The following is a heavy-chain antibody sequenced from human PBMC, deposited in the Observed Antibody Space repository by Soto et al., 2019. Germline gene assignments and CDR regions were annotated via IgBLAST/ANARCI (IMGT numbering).Heavy chain of an antibody. V-gene: IGHV4-59*01. Sequence: QVQLQESGPGLVKPSETLSLTCTVSGGSISTYYWXWIRQPPGKGLEWIGYIYYTGNTNYNPSLKSRVTMSVDXXXNXXXXXXXXXXXXXXXXXXXXXRYGEXYAYGWWYFDVWGRGTLVTVSS. CDR1: GGSISTYY. D-gene: IGHD3-10*01. CDR2: IYYTGNT. J-gene: IGHJ2*01. CDR3: XXRYGEXYAYGWWYFDV.